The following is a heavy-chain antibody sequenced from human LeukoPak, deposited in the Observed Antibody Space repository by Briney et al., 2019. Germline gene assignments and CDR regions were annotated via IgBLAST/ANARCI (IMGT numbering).Heavy chain of an antibody. CDR1: GFTLSSYA. V-gene: IGHV3-23*01. Sequence: GGSLRLSCAASGFTLSSYAMSWVRQAPGKGLEWVSAISGSGGSTYYADSVKGRFTISRDNSKNTLYLQMNSLRAEDTAVYYCARDRRLLRFLEWYDAFDIWGQGTMVTVSS. CDR3: ARDRRLLRFLEWYDAFDI. CDR2: ISGSGGST. D-gene: IGHD3-3*01. J-gene: IGHJ3*02.